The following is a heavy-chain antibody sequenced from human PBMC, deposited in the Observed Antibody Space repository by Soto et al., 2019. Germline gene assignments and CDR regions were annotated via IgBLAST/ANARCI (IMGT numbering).Heavy chain of an antibody. CDR1: GFNFIRKY. D-gene: IGHD3-10*01. CDR3: ARGLYDSWSFYFDF. CDR2: LYSGGTT. Sequence: VQLVESGGGLIQPGGSLRLSCAASGFNFIRKYMIWVRQAPGKGLEWGSILYSGGTTYYADSVKGRFTISRDTSENTLYLQMNSLRAEDTAVYYCARGLYDSWSFYFDFWGQGTLVTVSS. V-gene: IGHV3-53*01. J-gene: IGHJ4*02.